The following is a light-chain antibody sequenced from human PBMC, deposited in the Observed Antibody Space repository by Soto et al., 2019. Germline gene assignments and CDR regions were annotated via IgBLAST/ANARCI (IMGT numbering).Light chain of an antibody. V-gene: IGLV1-40*01. J-gene: IGLJ2*01. CDR3: QSYDNSLGVL. CDR1: RSNIGAGYD. Sequence: QSVLTQPPSMSGAPGQRVTISCTGSRSNIGAGYDVHWYQQLPGTAPKLLIYGNNNRPSGVPDRFSGSKSGTSASLAITGLQAEDEADYYCQSYDNSLGVLFGGGTKLTVL. CDR2: GNN.